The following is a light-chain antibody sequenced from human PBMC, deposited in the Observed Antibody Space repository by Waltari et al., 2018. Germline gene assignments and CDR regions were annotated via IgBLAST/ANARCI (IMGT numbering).Light chain of an antibody. CDR1: SSDVGSYNY. J-gene: IGLJ3*02. Sequence: QSALTQPRSVSGSPGQSVTISCTGTSSDVGSYNYVSWDQQHPGKAPKLMVYEVSKRPSGVPDRFSGSKSGNTASLTISGLQAEDEADYYCCSYAGSYTWVFGGGTKLTVL. V-gene: IGLV2-11*01. CDR2: EVS. CDR3: CSYAGSYTWV.